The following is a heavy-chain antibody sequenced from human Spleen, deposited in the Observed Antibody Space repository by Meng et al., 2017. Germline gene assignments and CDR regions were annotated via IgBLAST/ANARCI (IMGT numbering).Heavy chain of an antibody. V-gene: IGHV4-34*01. CDR3: ARGPTTMAHDFDY. J-gene: IGHJ4*02. CDR1: GGSFSGYY. CDR2: INHSGST. D-gene: IGHD4-11*01. Sequence: QLQRRAWGAGLLKPSETLSLTCAVYGGSFSGYYWSWIRQPPGKGLEWIGEINHSGSTNYNPSLESRATISVDTSQNNLSLKLSSVTAADSAVYYCARGPTTMAHDFDYWGQGTLVTVSS.